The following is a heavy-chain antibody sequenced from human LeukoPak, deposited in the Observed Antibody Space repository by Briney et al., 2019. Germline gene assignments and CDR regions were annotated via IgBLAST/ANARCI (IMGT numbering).Heavy chain of an antibody. V-gene: IGHV1-18*04. CDR1: GFPFTMYY. CDR2: ISAYNGNT. Sequence: ASVKVSCKASGFPFTMYYIHWVRQAPGQGLEWMGWISAYNGNTNYAQKLQGRVTMTTDTSTSTAYMELRSLRSDDTAVYYCARDKGPDYYYGMDVWGQGTTVTVSS. J-gene: IGHJ6*02. CDR3: ARDKGPDYYYGMDV.